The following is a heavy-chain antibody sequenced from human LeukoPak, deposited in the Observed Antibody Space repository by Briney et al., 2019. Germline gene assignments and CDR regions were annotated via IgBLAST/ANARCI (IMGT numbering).Heavy chain of an antibody. V-gene: IGHV3-23*01. D-gene: IGHD5-18*01. J-gene: IGHJ4*02. CDR1: GFTFNSYA. CDR2: IRGSGGGT. Sequence: PGGSLRLSCAASGFTFNSYAMSWVRQAPGKGLEWVSAIRGSGGGTYYADSVKGRFTISRDNSGNTVYLQVNSLRAEDTAVYSCATWIQAHFDYWGQGTVVTVSS. CDR3: ATWIQAHFDY.